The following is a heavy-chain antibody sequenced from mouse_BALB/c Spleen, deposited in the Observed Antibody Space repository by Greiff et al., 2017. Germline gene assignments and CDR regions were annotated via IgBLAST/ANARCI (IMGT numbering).Heavy chain of an antibody. CDR1: GFSLSTSGMG. J-gene: IGHJ4*01. CDR2: IYWDDDK. CDR3: ARNYDGYYAMDY. D-gene: IGHD2-3*01. Sequence: QVTLKVSGPGILQPSQTLSLTCSFSGFSLSTSGMGVSWIRQPSGKGLEWLAHIYWDDDKRYNPSLKSRLTISKDTSRNQVFLKITSVDTADTATYYCARNYDGYYAMDYWGQGTSVTVSS. V-gene: IGHV8-12*01.